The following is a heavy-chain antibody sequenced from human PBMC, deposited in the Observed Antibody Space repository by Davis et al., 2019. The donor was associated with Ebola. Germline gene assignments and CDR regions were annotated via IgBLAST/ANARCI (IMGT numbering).Heavy chain of an antibody. CDR3: ARGYYGDRFDY. V-gene: IGHV4-59*01. J-gene: IGHJ4*02. Sequence: SETLSLTCTVSGGSISSYYWSWIRQPPGKGLEWIGYIYYSGSTNYNPSLKSRVTISVDTSKNQFSLKLSSVTAADTAVYYYARGYYGDRFDYWGQGTLVTVSS. CDR2: IYYSGST. D-gene: IGHD4-17*01. CDR1: GGSISSYY.